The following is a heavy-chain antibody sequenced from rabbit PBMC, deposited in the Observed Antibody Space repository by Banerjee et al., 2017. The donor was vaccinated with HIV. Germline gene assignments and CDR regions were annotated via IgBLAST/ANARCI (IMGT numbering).Heavy chain of an antibody. V-gene: IGHV1S45*01. CDR2: IGTNSGGT. J-gene: IGHJ4*01. CDR3: ARSNGWGGLGL. Sequence: QEQLEESGGDLVKPEGSLTLTCTASGFSFSSTYYMSWVRQAPGKGLQWIRYIGTNSGGTWYASWAKGRFTISKTSSTTVTLQMTSLIAADTATYFCARSNGWGGLGLWGQGTLVTVS. CDR1: GFSFSSTYY. D-gene: IGHD4-1*01.